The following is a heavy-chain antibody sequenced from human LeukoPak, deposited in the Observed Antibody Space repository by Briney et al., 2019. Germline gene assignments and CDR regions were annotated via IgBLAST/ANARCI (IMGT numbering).Heavy chain of an antibody. CDR2: LSSSSSVT. CDR1: GFTFSTYA. CDR3: VRDGSSWGNFDY. V-gene: IGHV3-48*01. D-gene: IGHD7-27*01. Sequence: QTGGSLRLSCAASGFTFSTYAMDWVRQAPGKGLEWVSYLSSSSSVTYHADSVKGRFAISRDNAKNSLYLQMNSLRTEDTAVYYCVRDGSSWGNFDYWGQGTLVSVSS. J-gene: IGHJ4*02.